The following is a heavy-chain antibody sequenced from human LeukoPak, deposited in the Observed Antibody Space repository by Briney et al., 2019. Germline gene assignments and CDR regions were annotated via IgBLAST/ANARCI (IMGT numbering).Heavy chain of an antibody. J-gene: IGHJ4*02. D-gene: IGHD6-19*01. CDR2: ISGDGGST. Sequence: PGGSLRLSCAAPGFMFHDYAIHWVRQAPGKGLEWVSLISGDGGSTFYADSVKGRFTIPRDNSKNSLYLQMNSLRSDDTALYYCARESESSGWYDYWGQGTLVTVSS. V-gene: IGHV3-43*02. CDR3: ARESESSGWYDY. CDR1: GFMFHDYA.